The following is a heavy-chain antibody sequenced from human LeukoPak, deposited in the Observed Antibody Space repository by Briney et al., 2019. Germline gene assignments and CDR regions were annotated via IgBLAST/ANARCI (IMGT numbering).Heavy chain of an antibody. CDR1: GGSISSYY. CDR2: INHSGST. J-gene: IGHJ6*03. Sequence: PSETLSLTCTVSGGSISSYYWSWIRQPPGKGLEWIGEINHSGSTNYNPSLKSRVTISVDTSKNQFSLKLSSVTAADTAVYYCARGDCTNGVCPNYYMDVWGKGTTVTVSS. D-gene: IGHD2-8*01. V-gene: IGHV4-34*01. CDR3: ARGDCTNGVCPNYYMDV.